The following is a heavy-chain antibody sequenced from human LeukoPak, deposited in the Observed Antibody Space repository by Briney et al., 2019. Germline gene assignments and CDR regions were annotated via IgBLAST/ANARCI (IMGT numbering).Heavy chain of an antibody. Sequence: ASVKVSCKASGYTFTSYYMHWVRQAPGQGLEWMGIINPSGGSTSYAQKFQGRVTMTRDMSTSTVYMELSSLRSEDTAVYYCARTQPFETGDGYFDSWGQGTLVTVSS. CDR1: GYTFTSYY. J-gene: IGHJ4*02. D-gene: IGHD2-21*01. CDR2: INPSGGST. CDR3: ARTQPFETGDGYFDS. V-gene: IGHV1-46*01.